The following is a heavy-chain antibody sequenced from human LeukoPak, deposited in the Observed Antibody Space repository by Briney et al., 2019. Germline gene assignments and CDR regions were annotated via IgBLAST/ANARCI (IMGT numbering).Heavy chain of an antibody. CDR1: GYTFTNNY. V-gene: IGHV1-46*01. Sequence: ASVKVSCKASGYTFTNNYLHWVRQAPGQGLEWMGMIYPRDGSTSYAQNFQGRVTVTRDTSTTTVHMELRGLRSEDTAVYYCASNIDYYDSSGYVYWGQGTLVTVSS. CDR2: IYPRDGST. D-gene: IGHD3-22*01. J-gene: IGHJ4*02. CDR3: ASNIDYYDSSGYVY.